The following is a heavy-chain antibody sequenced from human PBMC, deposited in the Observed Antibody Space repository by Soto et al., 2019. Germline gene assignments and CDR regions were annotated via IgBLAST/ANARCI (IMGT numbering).Heavy chain of an antibody. J-gene: IGHJ6*02. CDR3: AREQLAPSGSYYGLDV. D-gene: IGHD6-6*01. V-gene: IGHV3-30*04. CDR1: GFTFSSYA. Sequence: QVQLVESGGGVVQPGRSLRLSCAASGFTFSSYAMHWVRQAPGKGLEWVAIISYDGRKTYYADSVKGRFTISRDNSKNXLYLQMHSLRGEDTAVYYCAREQLAPSGSYYGLDVWGQGTTVTVSS. CDR2: ISYDGRKT.